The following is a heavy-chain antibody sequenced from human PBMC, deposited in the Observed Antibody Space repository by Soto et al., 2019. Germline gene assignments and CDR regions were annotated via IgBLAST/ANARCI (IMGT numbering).Heavy chain of an antibody. D-gene: IGHD2-21*01. CDR3: ARNGDCARPGCIVGWFDP. V-gene: IGHV4-30-2*01. CDR2: IYHSGST. Sequence: SETLSLTCAVSGGSISSGGDSWSWIRQPPGKGLEWIGYIYHSGSTYYNPSLKSRVTISVDRSKNQFSLKLSSVTAADTAVYYCARNGDCARPGCIVGWFDPWGPGTLVTVSS. CDR1: GGSISSGGDS. J-gene: IGHJ5*02.